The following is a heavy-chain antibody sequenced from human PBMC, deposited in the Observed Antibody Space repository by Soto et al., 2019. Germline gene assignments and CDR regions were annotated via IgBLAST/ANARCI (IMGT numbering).Heavy chain of an antibody. V-gene: IGHV4-61*08. J-gene: IGHJ6*02. D-gene: IGHD6-13*01. Sequence: PSETLSLTCDVSGDTISTGGYTWAWIRQPPGKALEWIGHTYYSGSTNYNPSLKSRVTISVDTSKNQFSLKLSSVTAADTAVYYCARALFSIAGADDNGMDVWGQGTTVTVSS. CDR3: ARALFSIAGADDNGMDV. CDR2: TYYSGST. CDR1: GDTISTGGYT.